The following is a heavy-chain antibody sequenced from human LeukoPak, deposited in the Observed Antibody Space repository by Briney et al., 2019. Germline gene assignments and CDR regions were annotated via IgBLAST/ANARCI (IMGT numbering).Heavy chain of an antibody. CDR3: AKQSLLTRTGELGY. CDR1: GFTFSSYA. CDR2: ISGSGGST. V-gene: IGHV3-23*01. Sequence: GGSLRLSCAASGFTFSSYAMSWVRQAPGKGLEWVSAISGSGGSTYYADSVKGRFTISRDNSKNTLYLQMNSLRAEDTAVYYCAKQSLLTRTGELGYWGQGTLVTVSS. D-gene: IGHD7-27*01. J-gene: IGHJ4*02.